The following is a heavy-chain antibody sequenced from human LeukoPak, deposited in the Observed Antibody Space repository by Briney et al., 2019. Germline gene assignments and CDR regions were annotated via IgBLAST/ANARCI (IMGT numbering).Heavy chain of an antibody. J-gene: IGHJ4*02. CDR1: GFTFSSYG. CDR2: IRYDGSNK. CDR3: AKDIGYSSSWGFDY. V-gene: IGHV3-30*02. Sequence: GGSLRLSCAASGFTFSSYGMHWVRQAPGKGLEWVAFIRYDGSNKYYADSVKGRFTISRDNAKNSLYLQMNSLRAEDTALYYCAKDIGYSSSWGFDYWGQGTLVTVSS. D-gene: IGHD6-13*01.